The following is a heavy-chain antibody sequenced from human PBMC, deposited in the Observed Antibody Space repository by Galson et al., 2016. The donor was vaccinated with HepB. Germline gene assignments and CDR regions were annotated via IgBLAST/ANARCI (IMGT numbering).Heavy chain of an antibody. CDR2: IYPGDSDF. V-gene: IGHV5-51*03. CDR3: ARLVRPSSRDYYYGMDV. Sequence: QSGAEVKKSGESLKISCQVSGYTFTNQWIAWVRQMPGKGLEWMGIIYPGDSDFRYSPSFQGQVTISADKSISTAYLQWSSLKASDTAIYYCARLVRPSSRDYYYGMDVWGQGTTVTVSS. CDR1: GYTFTNQW. J-gene: IGHJ6*02. D-gene: IGHD3-10*02.